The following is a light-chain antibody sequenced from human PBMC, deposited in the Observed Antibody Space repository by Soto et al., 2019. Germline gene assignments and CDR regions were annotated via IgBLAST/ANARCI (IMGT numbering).Light chain of an antibody. Sequence: QPVLTQPPSVSGAPGQRVNISCTGSSSNSGAGYDVHWYQQLPGTAPKLLIYGNSNRPSGVPDRFSGSKSGTSASLAITGLHAEDEADYYCQSYDSSLRGGVFGGGTQLTVL. CDR2: GNS. V-gene: IGLV1-40*01. CDR3: QSYDSSLRGGV. J-gene: IGLJ7*01. CDR1: SSNSGAGYD.